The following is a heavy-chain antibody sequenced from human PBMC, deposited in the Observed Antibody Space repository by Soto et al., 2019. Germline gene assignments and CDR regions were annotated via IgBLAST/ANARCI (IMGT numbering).Heavy chain of an antibody. D-gene: IGHD6-13*01. CDR2: IYYSGST. CDR1: GGSVSSGSYY. Sequence: QVQLQESGPGLVKPSETLSLTCTVSGGSVSSGSYYWSWIRQPPGKGLEWIGYIYYSGSTNYNPSLKSRVTISVDTSKNQFSLKLSSVTAADTAVYYCARESPAAAGMRFDPWGQGTLVTVSS. J-gene: IGHJ5*02. CDR3: ARESPAAAGMRFDP. V-gene: IGHV4-61*01.